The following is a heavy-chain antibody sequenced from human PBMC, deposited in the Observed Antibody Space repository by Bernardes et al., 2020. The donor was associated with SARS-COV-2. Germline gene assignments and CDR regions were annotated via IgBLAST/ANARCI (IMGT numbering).Heavy chain of an antibody. CDR2: ISYDGSNK. V-gene: IGHV3-30-3*01. CDR1: GFTFRSYA. D-gene: IGHD3-9*01. CDR3: AKGARYYDILTGYYLAEYFQH. Sequence: GGSLRLSCAASGFTFRSYAMHWVRQAPGKGLEWVAVISYDGSNKYYADSVKGRFTISRDNSKNTLYLQMNSLRAEDTAVYYCAKGARYYDILTGYYLAEYFQHWGQGTLVTVSS. J-gene: IGHJ1*01.